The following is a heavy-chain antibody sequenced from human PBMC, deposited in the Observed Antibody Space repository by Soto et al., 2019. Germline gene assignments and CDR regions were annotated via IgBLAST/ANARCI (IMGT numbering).Heavy chain of an antibody. CDR3: ARDTGDGTFDF. CDR1: GYTFSSYA. CDR2: INAGYGNT. J-gene: IGHJ4*02. D-gene: IGHD7-27*01. V-gene: IGHV1-3*01. Sequence: ASVKVSCKASGYTFSSYAMHWVRQAPGQRLERMGWINAGYGNTKSSQKFQDRVTISRDASASTAYMELTSLRSEDTAVYYCARDTGDGTFDFWGQGTLVNVSS.